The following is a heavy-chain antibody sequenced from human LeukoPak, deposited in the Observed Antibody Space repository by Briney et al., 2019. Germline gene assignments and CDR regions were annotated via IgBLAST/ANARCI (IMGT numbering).Heavy chain of an antibody. D-gene: IGHD3-22*01. CDR2: INPNSGGT. CDR1: GYTFTGYY. J-gene: IGHJ4*02. Sequence: GASVKVSCKASGYTFTGYYMHWVRQAPGQGLEWMGWINPNSGGTNYAQKFQGRVTMTRDTSISTAYMELSRLRSDDTAVYYCARDPYDSSGYYPFDYWGQGTLVTVSS. V-gene: IGHV1-2*02. CDR3: ARDPYDSSGYYPFDY.